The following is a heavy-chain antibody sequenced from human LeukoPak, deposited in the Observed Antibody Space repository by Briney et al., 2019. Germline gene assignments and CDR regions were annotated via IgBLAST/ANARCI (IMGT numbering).Heavy chain of an antibody. CDR3: ATGQTYVDV. V-gene: IGHV4-34*01. Sequence: PSETLSLTCAVYGGSFSSYYFSWIRQPPGKGLEWIGEINHIGSTNYNPSLKSRVTISVDTSKNQFSLKLSSVTAADTAVYYCATGQTYVDVWGQGTTVTVSS. CDR2: INHIGST. CDR1: GGSFSSYY. D-gene: IGHD3-16*01. J-gene: IGHJ6*02.